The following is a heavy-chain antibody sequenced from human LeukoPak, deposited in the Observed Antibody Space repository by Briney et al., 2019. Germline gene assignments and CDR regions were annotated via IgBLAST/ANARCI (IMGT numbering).Heavy chain of an antibody. CDR1: GFTFSSFG. CDR2: IRYDGSNT. Sequence: GGSQRLSCVASGFTFSSFGMHWVRQAPGKGLEWVAFIRYDGSNTFYADSVKGRFTISRDNSKNTLYLQMNSLRAEDTAVYSCAKDLQYDFWSGFDYWGQGALVTVSS. V-gene: IGHV3-30*02. D-gene: IGHD3-3*01. J-gene: IGHJ4*02. CDR3: AKDLQYDFWSGFDY.